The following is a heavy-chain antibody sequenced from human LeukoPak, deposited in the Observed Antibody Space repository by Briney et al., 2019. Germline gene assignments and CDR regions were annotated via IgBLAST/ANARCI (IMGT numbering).Heavy chain of an antibody. CDR2: IIPIFGTA. CDR1: GGTFSSYA. J-gene: IGHJ5*02. CDR3: ARARYSGYDSIWDNWFDP. D-gene: IGHD5-12*01. V-gene: IGHV1-69*06. Sequence: GASVKVSCKASGGTFSSYAISWVRQAPGQGLEWMGGIIPIFGTANYAQKFQGRVTITADKSTSTAYMELSSLRSEDTAVYYCARARYSGYDSIWDNWFDPWGQGTLVTVSS.